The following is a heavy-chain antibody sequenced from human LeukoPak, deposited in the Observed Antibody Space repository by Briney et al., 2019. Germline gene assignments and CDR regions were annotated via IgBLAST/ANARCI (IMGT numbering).Heavy chain of an antibody. CDR1: GGSISSYY. V-gene: IGHV4-59*01. D-gene: IGHD4-17*01. J-gene: IGHJ4*02. CDR3: ARDRFDGDYTFDY. CDR2: IYYSGST. Sequence: SETLSLTCTVSGGSISSYYWSWIRQPPGKGLEWIGYIYYSGSTNYNPSLKSRVTISVDTSKNQFSLKLSSVTAADTAVYYCARDRFDGDYTFDYWGQRTLVTVSS.